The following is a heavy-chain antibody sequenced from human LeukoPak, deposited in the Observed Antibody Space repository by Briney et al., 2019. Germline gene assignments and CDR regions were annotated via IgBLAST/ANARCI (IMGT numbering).Heavy chain of an antibody. J-gene: IGHJ4*02. D-gene: IGHD7-27*01. V-gene: IGHV3-33*05. CDR3: ARNWGHFDY. CDR1: GFTFSSYG. Sequence: GGSLRLSCAASGFTFSSYGIHWVRQAPGKGLEWVAVISYDGSNKYYADSVKGRFTISRDNAKNSLYLQMNSLRGEDTAVYYCARNWGHFDYWGQGTLVTVSS. CDR2: ISYDGSNK.